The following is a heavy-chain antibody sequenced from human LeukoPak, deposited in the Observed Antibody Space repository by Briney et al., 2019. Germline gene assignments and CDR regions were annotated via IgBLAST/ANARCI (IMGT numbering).Heavy chain of an antibody. CDR1: GGTFSSYA. CDR3: ARGLQLWYNWFDP. V-gene: IGHV1-69*13. J-gene: IGHJ5*02. CDR2: IIPIFGTA. D-gene: IGHD5-18*01. Sequence: ASVKVSCKASGGTFSSYAISWVRQAPGQGLEWMGGIIPIFGTANYAQKFQGRVTITADESTSTAYMELSSLRSEDTAVYHCARGLQLWYNWFDPWGQGTLVTVSS.